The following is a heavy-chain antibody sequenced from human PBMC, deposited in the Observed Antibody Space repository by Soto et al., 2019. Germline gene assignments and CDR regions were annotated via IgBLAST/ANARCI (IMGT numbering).Heavy chain of an antibody. V-gene: IGHV3-23*01. CDR3: ATTVVTPRYYYYGMDV. CDR1: GFTFSSYA. D-gene: IGHD4-17*01. J-gene: IGHJ6*02. CDR2: ISGSGGST. Sequence: EVQLLESGGGLVQPGGSLRLSCAASGFTFSSYAMSWVRQAPGKGLEWVSAISGSGGSTYYADSVKGRFTISRDNSKNTLDLQMNSLRAEDTAVYYCATTVVTPRYYYYGMDVWGQGTTVTVSS.